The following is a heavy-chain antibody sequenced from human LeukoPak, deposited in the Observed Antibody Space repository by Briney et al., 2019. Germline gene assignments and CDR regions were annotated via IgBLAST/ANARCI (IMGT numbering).Heavy chain of an antibody. CDR3: ARGSNSVAY. D-gene: IGHD4-23*01. Sequence: SETLSLTCTVSGGSISGYHWGWIRQSVGKGLEWIGRIYTSGSTNYNPSLKSRVTMSVDTSKNQFSLKLNSVTAADTAVYYCARGSNSVAYWGQGTLVTVSS. V-gene: IGHV4-4*07. CDR2: IYTSGST. J-gene: IGHJ4*02. CDR1: GGSISGYH.